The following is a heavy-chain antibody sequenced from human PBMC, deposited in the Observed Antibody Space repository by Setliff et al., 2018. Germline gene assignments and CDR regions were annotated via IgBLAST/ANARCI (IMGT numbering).Heavy chain of an antibody. CDR3: ARLPGYCNGGNCYGYYTFDI. J-gene: IGHJ3*02. V-gene: IGHV4-4*02. CDR2: IYQSGTT. Sequence: SETLSLTCTVSGESIRSNNWWNWVRQPPGKGLEWIGDIYQSGTTNYNPSLKSRVTISADTSKNQFSLKLSSVTAADTAVYYCARLPGYCNGGNCYGYYTFDIWGQGTMVTVSS. D-gene: IGHD2-15*01. CDR1: GESIRSNNW.